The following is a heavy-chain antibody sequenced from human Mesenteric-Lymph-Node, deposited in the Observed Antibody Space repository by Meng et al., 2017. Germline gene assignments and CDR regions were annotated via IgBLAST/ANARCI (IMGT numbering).Heavy chain of an antibody. J-gene: IGHJ4*02. CDR1: GFTFSSYS. Sequence: GESLKISCAASGFTFSSYSMNWVRQAPGKGLEWVSSISSSSSYIYYADSVKGRFTISRDNAKNSLYLQMNSLRAEDTAVYYCARTKTTYYYDSSGYYYRGPYDYWGQGTLVTVSS. D-gene: IGHD3-22*01. CDR2: ISSSSSYI. CDR3: ARTKTTYYYDSSGYYYRGPYDY. V-gene: IGHV3-21*01.